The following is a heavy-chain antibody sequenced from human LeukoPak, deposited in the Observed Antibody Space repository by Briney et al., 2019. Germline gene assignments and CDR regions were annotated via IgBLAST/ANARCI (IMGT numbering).Heavy chain of an antibody. D-gene: IGHD3-3*01. V-gene: IGHV4-39*07. CDR3: ARGSYDFWSGYCLDY. Sequence: SETLSLTCSVSDGSVNNPNYSWGWVRQSPGKALEWIGAVFYSGNSYYNPSLQSRVTISVHTSQNQFSLELKSVTAADTAVYYCARGSYDFWSGYCLDYWGQGTLVTVSS. CDR2: VFYSGNS. CDR1: DGSVNNPNYS. J-gene: IGHJ4*02.